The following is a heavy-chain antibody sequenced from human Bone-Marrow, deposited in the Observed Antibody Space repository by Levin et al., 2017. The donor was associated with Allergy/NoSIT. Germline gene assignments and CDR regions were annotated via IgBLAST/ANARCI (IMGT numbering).Heavy chain of an antibody. J-gene: IGHJ6*03. Sequence: SQTLSLTCAVHGGSFSGYYWSWIRQPPGKGLEWIGEINLRGNTKSNPSLQSRVIIPVETSKNQFSRMLSSVTAADAAVYYCARRRADDFWGGSYEPDYYYYYIDVWGKGTTVTVSS. V-gene: IGHV4-34*01. D-gene: IGHD3-3*01. CDR2: INLRGNT. CDR3: ARRRADDFWGGSYEPDYYYYYIDV. CDR1: GGSFSGYY.